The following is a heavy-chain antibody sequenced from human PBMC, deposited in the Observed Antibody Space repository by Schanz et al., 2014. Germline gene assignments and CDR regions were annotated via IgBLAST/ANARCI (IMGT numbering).Heavy chain of an antibody. CDR2: TSNDGSFT. Sequence: EVQLVESGGGLVQPGGSLRLSCAASGFTFSDSWMHWVRQAPGKGLVWVSRTSNDGSFTTFADSVKGRFTISRDNAKNTLYLQMNSLRAEDTAVYYCVRDKDYHFDYWGQGTLVTVSS. D-gene: IGHD4-17*01. J-gene: IGHJ4*02. V-gene: IGHV3-74*01. CDR1: GFTFSDSW. CDR3: VRDKDYHFDY.